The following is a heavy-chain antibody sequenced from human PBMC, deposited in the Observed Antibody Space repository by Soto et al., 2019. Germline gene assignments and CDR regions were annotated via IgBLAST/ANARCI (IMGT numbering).Heavy chain of an antibody. V-gene: IGHV3-30*03. J-gene: IGHJ4*02. CDR3: ARDRGYCRSSSCYWELYFDL. CDR2: FSYDGNNK. D-gene: IGHD2-2*01. CDR1: GFTFSGYA. Sequence: QVQLVESGGGVVQPGRSLRLSCAASGFTFSGYAMHWVRQTPGKGLEWVAVFSYDGNNKYYADSVKGRFTISRDNSKETLYLQRNSLRPEDTAVYYCARDRGYCRSSSCYWELYFDLWVQGTLVTVSS.